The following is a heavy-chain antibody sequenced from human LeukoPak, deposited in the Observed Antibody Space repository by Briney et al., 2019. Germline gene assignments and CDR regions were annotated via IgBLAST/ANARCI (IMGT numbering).Heavy chain of an antibody. Sequence: PSETLSLTCTVSDYSISSGYGYYWGWIRQPAGKGLEWIGRIYTSGSTNYNPSLKSRVTMSVDTSKNQFSLKLSSVTAADTAVYYCARVYGSGSYYNVPNYYYMDVWGKGTTVTISS. J-gene: IGHJ6*03. D-gene: IGHD3-10*01. CDR1: DYSISSGYGYY. V-gene: IGHV4-61*02. CDR3: ARVYGSGSYYNVPNYYYMDV. CDR2: IYTSGST.